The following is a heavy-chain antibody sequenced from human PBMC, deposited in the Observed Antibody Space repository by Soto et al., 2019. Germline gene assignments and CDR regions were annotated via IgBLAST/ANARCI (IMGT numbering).Heavy chain of an antibody. V-gene: IGHV3-23*01. CDR1: GFTFSSYA. CDR2: SSGSGGST. D-gene: IGHD3-22*01. Sequence: GGSLRLSCAASGFTFSSYAMSWVRPAAGKGVELVSASSGSGGSTYDADSVKGRFTITRDNSKNTLYLQMNSMRAEYTAVYCGLTYYYDSSGYSNYWGQGTLVTVSS. CDR3: LTYYYDSSGYSNY. J-gene: IGHJ4*02.